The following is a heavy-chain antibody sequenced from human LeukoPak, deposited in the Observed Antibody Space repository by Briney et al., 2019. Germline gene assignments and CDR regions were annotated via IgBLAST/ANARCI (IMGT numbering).Heavy chain of an antibody. CDR3: ARDWGAYYHFFDY. J-gene: IGHJ4*02. CDR2: IKQDGSER. D-gene: IGHD3-22*01. Sequence: HPGGSLRLSCEASGFSMSVYWMSWVRQAPGKGLEWVGNIKQDGSERNYVDSVKGRFTISRDNAKKSLYPQMNSLRAEDTAVYYCARDWGAYYHFFDYWGQGTLVTVSS. CDR1: GFSMSVYW. V-gene: IGHV3-7*01.